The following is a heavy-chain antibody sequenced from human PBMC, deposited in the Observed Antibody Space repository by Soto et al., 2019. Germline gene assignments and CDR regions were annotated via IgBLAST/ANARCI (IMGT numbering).Heavy chain of an antibody. CDR3: ARGPGAGKVDY. CDR2: IYNSGST. Sequence: QVQLQESGPGLVEPSQTLSLTCTVSGGSISSGDYYWSWIRQPPGKGLEWIGHIYNSGSTYSNPSLKSRVTTPGDTSKDQVSLKLSSVTAADTAVYYCARGPGAGKVDYWGQGTLVTVSS. J-gene: IGHJ4*02. V-gene: IGHV4-30-4*01. CDR1: GGSISSGDYY.